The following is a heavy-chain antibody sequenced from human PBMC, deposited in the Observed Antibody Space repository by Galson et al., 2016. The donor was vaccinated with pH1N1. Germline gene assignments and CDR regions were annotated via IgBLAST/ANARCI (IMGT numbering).Heavy chain of an antibody. CDR2: IICMFAKT. Sequence: SVKVSCKASGGTFSSFGISWVRQAPGQGLEWMGGIICMFAKTHYAQKFQGRVTITADELTSTAYMDLSSLTSEDTAVYYCARSPGYMVTALDNWGHGTRVTVSS. V-gene: IGHV1-69*13. CDR1: GGTFSSFG. D-gene: IGHD2-21*02. J-gene: IGHJ4*01. CDR3: ARSPGYMVTALDN.